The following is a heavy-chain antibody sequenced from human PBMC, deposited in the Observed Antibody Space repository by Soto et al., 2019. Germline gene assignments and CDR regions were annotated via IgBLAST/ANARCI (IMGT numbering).Heavy chain of an antibody. CDR1: GFTVRRDY. J-gene: IGHJ6*02. D-gene: IGHD3-10*01. CDR3: ASDSGRRNGMSV. V-gene: IGHV3-66*01. CDR2: MYRGGST. Sequence: EVQLVASGGRLVQPGGSLRLSCAASGFTVRRDYMSCVLQAPGKGLEGVSVMYRGGSTYYAESVKGRFNISRDNSKNMLSLKINSLRAEDTSVYSCASDSGRRNGMSVWGQGTTVTVSS.